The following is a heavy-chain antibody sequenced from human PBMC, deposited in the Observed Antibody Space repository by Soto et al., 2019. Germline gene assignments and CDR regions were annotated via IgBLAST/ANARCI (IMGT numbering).Heavy chain of an antibody. Sequence: QVHLEQSGAEVKKPGASVKVSCKASGYSFATYGIAWVRQAPGQGLEWMGWITPDNGDTNYEQRRRGRVTLTTDSSTSTAYMELSSLRCEDTAVYFCARLAPCSGGVCSSRPLDYWGQGSLVTVSS. CDR2: ITPDNGDT. CDR1: GYSFATYG. J-gene: IGHJ4*02. V-gene: IGHV1-18*01. CDR3: ARLAPCSGGVCSSRPLDY. D-gene: IGHD2-15*01.